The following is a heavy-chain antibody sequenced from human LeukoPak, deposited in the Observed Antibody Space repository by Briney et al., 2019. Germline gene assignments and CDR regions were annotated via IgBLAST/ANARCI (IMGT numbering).Heavy chain of an antibody. CDR3: ARGGRDGYNYLAPFDY. CDR1: GGSISGYY. D-gene: IGHD5-24*01. V-gene: IGHV4-59*01. Sequence: SETLSLTCTVSGGSISGYYWSWSRQPPGKGVEWIGNLYYMRGAWYKSSLKSRVTTSVDTSRNEFSLKLSSVTAADTAVYYCARGGRDGYNYLAPFDYWGQGTLVTVSS. CDR2: LYYMRGA. J-gene: IGHJ4*02.